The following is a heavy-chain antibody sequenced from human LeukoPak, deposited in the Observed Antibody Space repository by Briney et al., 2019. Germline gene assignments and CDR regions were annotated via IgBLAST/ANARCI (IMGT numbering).Heavy chain of an antibody. J-gene: IGHJ3*02. CDR3: ARGRKLWFGELLDDAFDI. CDR1: GGTFTGYY. V-gene: IGHV1-2*02. Sequence: ASVKVSCKASGGTFTGYYMHWVRQAPGQGLEWMGWINPNSGGTNYAQKFQGRVTMTRDTSISTAYMELSRLRSDDTAVYYCARGRKLWFGELLDDAFDIWGQGTMVTVSS. CDR2: INPNSGGT. D-gene: IGHD3-10*01.